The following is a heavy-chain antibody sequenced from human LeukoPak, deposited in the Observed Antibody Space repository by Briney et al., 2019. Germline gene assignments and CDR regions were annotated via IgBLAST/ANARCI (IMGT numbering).Heavy chain of an antibody. D-gene: IGHD2-2*02. CDR1: GYTFTGYY. Sequence: GASVKVSCKASGYTFTGYYMHWVRQAPGQGLEWMGRIIPIFGIANYAQKFQGRVTITADKSTSTAYMELSSLRSEDTAVYYCARDGCSSTSCYTSYYYYGMDVWGQGTTVTVSS. J-gene: IGHJ6*02. CDR3: ARDGCSSTSCYTSYYYYGMDV. CDR2: IIPIFGIA. V-gene: IGHV1-69*04.